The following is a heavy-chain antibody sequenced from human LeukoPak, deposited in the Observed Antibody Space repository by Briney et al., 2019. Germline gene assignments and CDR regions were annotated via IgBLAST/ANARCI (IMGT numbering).Heavy chain of an antibody. D-gene: IGHD3-16*01. J-gene: IGHJ4*02. CDR3: TRSGFGGGVSFDY. Sequence: GASVKVSCKASGYTFTSYDINWVRQATGQGLEWLGWMNPNSGDTGYVQKFQGRITMTRSPSISTVYMELSSLGSEDTAVYYCTRSGFGGGVSFDYWGQGTPVTVSS. CDR1: GYTFTSYD. V-gene: IGHV1-8*01. CDR2: MNPNSGDT.